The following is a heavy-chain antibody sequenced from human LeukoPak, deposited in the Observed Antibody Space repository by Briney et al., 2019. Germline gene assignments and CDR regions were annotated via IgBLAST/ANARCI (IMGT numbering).Heavy chain of an antibody. CDR3: AIQPRGHFDY. J-gene: IGHJ4*02. CDR1: GFTVSSNY. Sequence: PGGSLRLSCAASGFTVSSNYTSWVRQAPGKGLEWVSVIYSGGSTYYADSVKGRFTISRDNSKNTLYLQMNSLRAEDTAVYYCAIQPRGHFDYWGQGTLVTVSS. D-gene: IGHD5-18*01. CDR2: IYSGGST. V-gene: IGHV3-53*01.